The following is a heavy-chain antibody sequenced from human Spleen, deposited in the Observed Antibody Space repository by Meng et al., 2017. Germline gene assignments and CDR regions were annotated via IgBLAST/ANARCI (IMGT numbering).Heavy chain of an antibody. Sequence: QVQLQESGPGLVGPSESLVLPCTVSGGSVSSGSYYLSWIQQPPGKGLEWSGYIYYSGSTNYNPSLKSRVTISVDTSKNQFSLKLSSVTAADTAVYYCARDSIAVAGTKKGFEYWGQGTLVTVSS. CDR2: IYYSGST. D-gene: IGHD6-19*01. CDR1: GGSVSSGSYY. CDR3: ARDSIAVAGTKKGFEY. J-gene: IGHJ4*02. V-gene: IGHV4-61*01.